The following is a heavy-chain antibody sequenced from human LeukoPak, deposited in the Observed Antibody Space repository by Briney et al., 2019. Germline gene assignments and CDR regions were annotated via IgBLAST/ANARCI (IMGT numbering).Heavy chain of an antibody. CDR1: GFIFSNYA. CDR2: ISSDGSKT. D-gene: IGHD3-10*01. V-gene: IGHV3-30*01. J-gene: IGHJ4*02. CDR3: ARDSTYWYDSGSSGPHYFDY. Sequence: GRSPRLSCAAPGFIFSNYAMHWVRQAPGKGLEWVALISSDGSKTYHADSVKGRFSISKDNSKNTLYLQLNSLRAEDTSVYYCARDSTYWYDSGSSGPHYFDYWGQGTLVTVSS.